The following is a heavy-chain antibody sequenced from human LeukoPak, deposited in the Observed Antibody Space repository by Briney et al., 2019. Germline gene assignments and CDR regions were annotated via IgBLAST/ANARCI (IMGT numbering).Heavy chain of an antibody. CDR2: ICYSGST. CDR1: GGSISSSSYY. D-gene: IGHD5-12*01. J-gene: IGHJ4*02. V-gene: IGHV4-39*07. CDR3: ARIVDLVATMGSFFDY. Sequence: WETLSLTCTVSGGSISSSSYYWGWIRQPPGKGLEWIGSICYSGSTYYNPSLKSRVTISVDTSKNQFSLKLSSVTAADTAVYYCARIVDLVATMGSFFDYWGQGTLVTVSP.